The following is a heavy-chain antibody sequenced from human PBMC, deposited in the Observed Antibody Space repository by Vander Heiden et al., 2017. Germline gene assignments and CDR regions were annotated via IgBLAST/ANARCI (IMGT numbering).Heavy chain of an antibody. CDR3: ARDHSGYDSREVDYYYGMDV. CDR2: MSSSVSTI. D-gene: IGHD5-12*01. V-gene: IGHV3-48*03. J-gene: IGHJ6*02. Sequence: EVQLVESGGGLVQPGGSLRLSCAASGFTFSSYEMNWVRQAPGKGLEWVSYMSSSVSTIYYADSVKGRFTISRDNAKNSLYLQMNSLRAEDTAVYYCARDHSGYDSREVDYYYGMDVWGQGTTVTVSS. CDR1: GFTFSSYE.